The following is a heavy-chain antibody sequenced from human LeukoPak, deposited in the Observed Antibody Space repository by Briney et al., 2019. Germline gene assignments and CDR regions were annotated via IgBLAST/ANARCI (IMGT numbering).Heavy chain of an antibody. CDR3: ARDANAFDI. CDR1: GFTFSSYS. V-gene: IGHV3-21*01. CDR2: ISSTSIYI. Sequence: GGSLRLSCAPSGFTFSSYSISWARQAPGKGLEWVSSISSTSIYIFYADSVKGRFTISRDNAKNSLYLQMNSLRAEDTAVYYCARDANAFDIWGQGTMVTVSS. J-gene: IGHJ3*02.